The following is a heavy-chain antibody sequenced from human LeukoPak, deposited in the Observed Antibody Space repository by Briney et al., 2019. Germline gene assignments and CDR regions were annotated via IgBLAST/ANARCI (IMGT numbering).Heavy chain of an antibody. D-gene: IGHD3-9*01. Sequence: SVKVSCKASGGTFSSYAISWVRQAPGQGLEWMGGIIPIFGTANYAQKFQGRATITADESTSTAYMELSSLRSEDTAVYYCARLKTGITIFDYFDYWGQGTLVTVSS. V-gene: IGHV1-69*01. CDR2: IIPIFGTA. CDR1: GGTFSSYA. CDR3: ARLKTGITIFDYFDY. J-gene: IGHJ4*02.